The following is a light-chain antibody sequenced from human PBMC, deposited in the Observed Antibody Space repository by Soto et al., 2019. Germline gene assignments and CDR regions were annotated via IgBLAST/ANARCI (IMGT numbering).Light chain of an antibody. CDR3: QQSYSTLWT. CDR1: QSISSY. CDR2: AAS. V-gene: IGKV1-39*01. Sequence: DIQMNHSPSTLSASVCDTVTITFRASQSISSYLNWYQQKPGKAPKLLIYAASSLQSGVPSRFSGSGSGTDFTLTISSLQPEDFATYYCQQSYSTLWTFGQGTKVDI. J-gene: IGKJ1*01.